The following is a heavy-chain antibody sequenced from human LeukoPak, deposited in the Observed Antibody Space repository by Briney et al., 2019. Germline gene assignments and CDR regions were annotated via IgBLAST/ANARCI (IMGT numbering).Heavy chain of an antibody. J-gene: IGHJ4*02. CDR1: GYTFSGYY. CDR2: LSPKSGAT. CDR3: ARDTYGGSYFPLPY. Sequence: ASVKVSCKASGYTFSGYYIHWVRQAPGQGLEWMGWLSPKSGATKYAQKFQGRVTLTRDLSLSTAYMDLNSLTSDDTAVYYCARDTYGGSYFPLPYWGQGILVTVFS. V-gene: IGHV1-2*02. D-gene: IGHD1-26*01.